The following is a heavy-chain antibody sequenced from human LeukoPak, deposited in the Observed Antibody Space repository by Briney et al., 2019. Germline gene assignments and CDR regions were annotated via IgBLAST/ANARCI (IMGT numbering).Heavy chain of an antibody. CDR3: ARHKLDTLLGALSKGGFMDV. Sequence: GESLKISCKGSGYSFTSYCIGWVRQMPGKGLEWMGIIYPGDSDTRYSPSFQGQVTISADKSISTAYLQWSSLKASDTAMYYCARHKLDTLLGALSKGGFMDVWGKGTTVTVSS. J-gene: IGHJ6*03. V-gene: IGHV5-51*01. D-gene: IGHD3-16*01. CDR2: IYPGDSDT. CDR1: GYSFTSYC.